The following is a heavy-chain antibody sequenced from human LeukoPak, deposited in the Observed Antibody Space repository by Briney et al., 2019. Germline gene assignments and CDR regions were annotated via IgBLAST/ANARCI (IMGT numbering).Heavy chain of an antibody. D-gene: IGHD6-13*01. Sequence: GGSLRLSCEASGFTFSSYGMQWVRQAPGKGLEWVAYIHHDGRNKYYADSVKGRFTISRDNSKNTLYLQMSSLRAEDTAVYYCAKPTDGGPAPAGLDYWGQGTLVTVSS. CDR2: IHHDGRNK. CDR3: AKPTDGGPAPAGLDY. J-gene: IGHJ4*02. V-gene: IGHV3-30*02. CDR1: GFTFSSYG.